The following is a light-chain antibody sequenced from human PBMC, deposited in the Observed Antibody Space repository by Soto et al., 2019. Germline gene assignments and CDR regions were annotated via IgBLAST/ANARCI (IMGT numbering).Light chain of an antibody. CDR3: ETWDLSLHAVV. CDR1: SSNIGDKY. CDR2: END. V-gene: IGLV1-51*02. Sequence: QSVLTQPPSVSAAPGQKVTISCSGSSSNIGDKYVSWYQQVPGTAPKLLIYENDKRPSEIPDRFSGSKSGTSATLGIVGLQTGDEADYYCETWDLSLHAVVFGGGTKLTVL. J-gene: IGLJ3*02.